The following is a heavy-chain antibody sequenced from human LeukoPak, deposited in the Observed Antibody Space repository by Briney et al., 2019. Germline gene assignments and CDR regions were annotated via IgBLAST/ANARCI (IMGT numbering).Heavy chain of an antibody. D-gene: IGHD3-3*01. J-gene: IGHJ5*02. CDR3: ARVFWSRFWFDP. Sequence: SQTLSLTCTVSGGSISSGSYYWSWIRQPAGKGLEWIGRLYTSGSTIYNPSLESRVTISADTSKNQFSLILTSVTAADTAVYYCARVFWSRFWFDPWGQGTLVTVSS. CDR1: GGSISSGSYY. V-gene: IGHV4-61*02. CDR2: LYTSGST.